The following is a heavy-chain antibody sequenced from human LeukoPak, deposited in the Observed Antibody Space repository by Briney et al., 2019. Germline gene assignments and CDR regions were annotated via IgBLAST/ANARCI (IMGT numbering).Heavy chain of an antibody. V-gene: IGHV4-31*03. CDR3: ARDPRRVAAAGSRGYGMDV. J-gene: IGHJ6*02. D-gene: IGHD6-13*01. CDR1: GGSISSGGYY. CDR2: IYYSGST. Sequence: SETLSLTCTVSGGSISSGGYYWSWIRQHPGKGLEWIGYIYYSGSTYYNPSLKSRVTISVDTSKNQFSLKLSSVTAADTAVYYCARDPRRVAAAGSRGYGMDVWGQGTTATVSS.